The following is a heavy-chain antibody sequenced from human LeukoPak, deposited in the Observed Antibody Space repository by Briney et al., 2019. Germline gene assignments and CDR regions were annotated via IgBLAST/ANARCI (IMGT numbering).Heavy chain of an antibody. Sequence: SCKASGGTFSSYAMHWVRQAPGKGLEWVAVISYDGSNKYYADSVKGRFTISRDNSKNTLYLQMNSLRAEDTAVYYCARGRGATTFDYWGQGTLVTVSS. J-gene: IGHJ4*02. CDR2: ISYDGSNK. CDR3: ARGRGATTFDY. D-gene: IGHD1-26*01. V-gene: IGHV3-30-3*01. CDR1: GGTFSSYA.